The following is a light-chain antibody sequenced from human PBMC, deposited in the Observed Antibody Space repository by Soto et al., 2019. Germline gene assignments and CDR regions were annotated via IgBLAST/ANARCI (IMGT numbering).Light chain of an antibody. Sequence: EIVLTQSPGTLSLSPGERVTLSCRARQRLSSNLAWYQQRPGQAPRLLIYGAAIRATDIPARFIGSGSGTEFTLTISSLQSEDFAVYYCQQYINWPRTFGQGTKVDIK. CDR3: QQYINWPRT. CDR2: GAA. V-gene: IGKV3-15*01. CDR1: QRLSSN. J-gene: IGKJ1*01.